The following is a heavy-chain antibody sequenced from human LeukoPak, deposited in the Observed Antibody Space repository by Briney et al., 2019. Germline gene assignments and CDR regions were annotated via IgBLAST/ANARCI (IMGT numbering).Heavy chain of an antibody. Sequence: PSETLSLTCTVSGGSISSYYWSWIRQPAGKGLEWIGRIYTSGSTNYNPSLKSRVTMSVDTSKNQFSLKLGSVTAADTAVYYCARDPGVAVAGGFDYWGQGTLVTVSS. D-gene: IGHD6-19*01. J-gene: IGHJ4*02. V-gene: IGHV4-4*07. CDR3: ARDPGVAVAGGFDY. CDR1: GGSISSYY. CDR2: IYTSGST.